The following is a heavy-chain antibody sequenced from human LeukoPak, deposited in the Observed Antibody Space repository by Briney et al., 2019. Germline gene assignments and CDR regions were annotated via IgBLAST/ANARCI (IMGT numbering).Heavy chain of an antibody. CDR3: ARGLCTSTSCYQGPFDF. D-gene: IGHD2-2*01. J-gene: IGHJ4*02. CDR2: IKNKTNGGTT. CDR1: GFTFSSYA. Sequence: GGSLRLSCAASGFTFSSYAMSWVRQAPGKGPEWVGHIKNKTNGGTTDYAAPVKGRFIISRDDSKKTLYLQMNRLRTEDTAVYYCARGLCTSTSCYQGPFDFWGQGMLVTVSS. V-gene: IGHV3-15*01.